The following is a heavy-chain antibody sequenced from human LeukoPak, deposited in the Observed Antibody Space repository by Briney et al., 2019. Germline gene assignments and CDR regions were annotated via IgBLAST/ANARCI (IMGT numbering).Heavy chain of an antibody. V-gene: IGHV1-24*01. CDR2: FDPEDGET. CDR3: ARVAPDYGGNSGYYYYYMDV. Sequence: ASVKVSCKVSGYTLTELSMHWVRQAPGKGLEWMGGFDPEDGETIYAQKFQGRVTMTEDASTDTAYMELSSLRSEDTAVYYCARVAPDYGGNSGYYYYYMDVWGKGTTVTVSS. CDR1: GYTLTELS. J-gene: IGHJ6*03. D-gene: IGHD4-23*01.